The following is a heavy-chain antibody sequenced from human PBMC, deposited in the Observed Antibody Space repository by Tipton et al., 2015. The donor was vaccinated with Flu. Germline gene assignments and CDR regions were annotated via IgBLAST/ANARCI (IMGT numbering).Heavy chain of an antibody. CDR1: GDPISSSY. Sequence: TLSLTCTVSGDPISSSYWSWIRQPPGKGLEWIAYIYYSGSTNYNPSLKSRVTISVDTSKNQFSLKLSSVTAADTAVYYCARDRVDSSGFIDYWGQGTLVTVSS. CDR3: ARDRVDSSGFIDY. J-gene: IGHJ4*02. D-gene: IGHD3-22*01. CDR2: IYYSGST. V-gene: IGHV4-59*01.